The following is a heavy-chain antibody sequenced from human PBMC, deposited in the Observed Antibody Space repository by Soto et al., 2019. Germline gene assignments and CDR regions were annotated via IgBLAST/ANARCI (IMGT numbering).Heavy chain of an antibody. CDR1: GGSISSGGYS. D-gene: IGHD3-9*01. J-gene: IGHJ4*02. CDR3: ARGSTGYYPY. Sequence: SETLSLTCAVSGGSISSGGYSWSWIRQPPGKGLEWIGYIYHSGSTYYNPSLKSRLTISVATSKNQFSMRLTSVTAADTAVYYCARGSTGYYPYWGQGTLVTVSS. V-gene: IGHV4-30-2*01. CDR2: IYHSGST.